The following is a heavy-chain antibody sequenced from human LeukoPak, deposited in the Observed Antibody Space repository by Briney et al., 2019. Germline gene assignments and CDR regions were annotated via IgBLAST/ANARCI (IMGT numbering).Heavy chain of an antibody. CDR2: ISSSNSYI. J-gene: IGHJ4*02. V-gene: IGHV3-21*01. CDR3: ARDAGYYYGSGSYYSDY. Sequence: GGSLRLSCAASGFTFSSYSMNWVRQAPGKGLEWVSSISSSNSYIYYADSVKGRFTISRDNAKNSLYLQMNSLRAEDTAVYYCARDAGYYYGSGSYYSDYWGQGTLVTVSS. CDR1: GFTFSSYS. D-gene: IGHD3-10*01.